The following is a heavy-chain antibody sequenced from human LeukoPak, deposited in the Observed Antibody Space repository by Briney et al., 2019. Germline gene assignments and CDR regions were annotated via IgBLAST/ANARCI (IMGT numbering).Heavy chain of an antibody. J-gene: IGHJ4*02. CDR3: AKDVGGVATLNY. D-gene: IGHD2-8*02. Sequence: GRSLRLSCAASGFTLSGYGMHWVRQAPGKGLEWVAVISYDGSNKYYADSVKGRFTISRDNSKNTLYLQMNSLRAEDTAVYYCAKDVGGVATLNYWGQGTLVTVSS. CDR2: ISYDGSNK. CDR1: GFTLSGYG. V-gene: IGHV3-30*18.